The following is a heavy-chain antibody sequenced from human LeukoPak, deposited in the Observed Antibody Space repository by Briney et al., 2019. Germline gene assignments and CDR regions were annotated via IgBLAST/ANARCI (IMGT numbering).Heavy chain of an antibody. J-gene: IGHJ4*02. CDR1: DYTFTSYG. V-gene: IGHV1-18*01. D-gene: IGHD3-22*01. CDR3: ARDRIMHYYDSSGYYCGHDY. Sequence: ASVKVSCKASDYTFTSYGISWVRQAPGQGLEWMGWIGPYNGNTKYAQRFQGRVTMTTETPTSTAYMELRSLRSDDTAVYYCARDRIMHYYDSSGYYCGHDYWGQGTLVTVSS. CDR2: IGPYNGNT.